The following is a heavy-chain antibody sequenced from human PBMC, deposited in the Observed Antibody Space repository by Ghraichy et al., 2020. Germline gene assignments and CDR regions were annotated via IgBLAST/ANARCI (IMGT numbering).Heavy chain of an antibody. CDR3: AREFEEMATKYYYYYYGMDV. CDR1: GFTFSSYS. Sequence: GALRLSCAASGFTFSSYSMNWVRQAPGKGLEWVSYISSSSSTIYYADSVKGRFTISRDNAKNSLYLQMNSLRDEDTAVYYCAREFEEMATKYYYYYYGMDVWGQGTTVTVSS. CDR2: ISSSSSTI. D-gene: IGHD5-24*01. V-gene: IGHV3-48*02. J-gene: IGHJ6*02.